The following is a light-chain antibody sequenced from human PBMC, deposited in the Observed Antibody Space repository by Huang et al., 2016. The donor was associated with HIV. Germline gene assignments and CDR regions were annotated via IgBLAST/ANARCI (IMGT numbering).Light chain of an antibody. CDR2: AAS. CDR3: QQANRFPWT. CDR1: QAISSW. J-gene: IGKJ1*01. V-gene: IGKV1-12*01. Sequence: IQMTQSPSSVSASIGDRVTIACRASQAISSWLVWYKQKPGKAPKLLIYAASSLQVGVPARFSGSGSGTNFTLTITNLQPDDLATYHCQQANRFPWTFGQGTKVEI.